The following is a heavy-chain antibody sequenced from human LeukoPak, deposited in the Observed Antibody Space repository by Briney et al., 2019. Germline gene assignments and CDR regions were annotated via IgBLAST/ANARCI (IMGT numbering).Heavy chain of an antibody. CDR3: AKEYWGFSGSQSAGLNI. D-gene: IGHD1-26*01. J-gene: IGHJ3*02. CDR1: VSEFIFSNYG. CDR2: MSYDGSNK. V-gene: IGHV3-30*18. Sequence: PGGSLRLSCAASVSEFIFSNYGMHWVRQAPGKGLEWVAVMSYDGSNKYYADSVKGRLTISRDNSKNTLYLQMNSLRSEDTAVFYCAKEYWGFSGSQSAGLNIWGHGTMVTVSS.